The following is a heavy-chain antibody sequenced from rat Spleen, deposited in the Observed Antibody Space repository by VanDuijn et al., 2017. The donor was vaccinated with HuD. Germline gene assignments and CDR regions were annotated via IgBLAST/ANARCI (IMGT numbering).Heavy chain of an antibody. CDR2: ISFEGSNT. J-gene: IGHJ4*01. D-gene: IGHD4-3*01. CDR3: ARDNSGYYYVMDA. Sequence: EVQLVESGGGLAQPGRSMKLSCAASGFTFSDYYMAWVRQAPKKGLEWVASISFEGSNTYYGDSVKGRFTISRDNAKSTLYLQMNSLQTEAIDTYFCARDNSGYYYVMDAWGQGASVTVSS. V-gene: IGHV5-22*01. CDR1: GFTFSDYY.